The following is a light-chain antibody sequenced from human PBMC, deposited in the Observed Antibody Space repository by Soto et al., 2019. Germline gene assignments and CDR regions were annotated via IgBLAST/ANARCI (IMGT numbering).Light chain of an antibody. Sequence: QSVLTQPPSASGTPGQRVTISCSGSSYNIGSNTVNWYQQLPGTAPKLLIYSNNQRPSGVPDRFSGSKSGTSASLAISGLQSEDEADYYCAAWDDSLNARYVFGTGTKLTVL. CDR3: AAWDDSLNARYV. CDR2: SNN. J-gene: IGLJ1*01. CDR1: SYNIGSNT. V-gene: IGLV1-44*01.